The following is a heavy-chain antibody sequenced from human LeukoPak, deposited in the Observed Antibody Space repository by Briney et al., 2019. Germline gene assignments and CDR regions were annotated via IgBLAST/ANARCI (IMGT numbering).Heavy chain of an antibody. CDR1: GGSISSYY. V-gene: IGHV4-59*01. D-gene: IGHD3-22*01. CDR2: IYYSGST. Sequence: SETLSLTCTVSGGSISSYYWSWIRQPPGEGLEWIGYIYYSGSTNYNPSLKSRVTISVDTSKNQFSLKLSSVTAADTAVYYCARGLRYYDSIYFDYWGQGTLVTVSS. J-gene: IGHJ4*02. CDR3: ARGLRYYDSIYFDY.